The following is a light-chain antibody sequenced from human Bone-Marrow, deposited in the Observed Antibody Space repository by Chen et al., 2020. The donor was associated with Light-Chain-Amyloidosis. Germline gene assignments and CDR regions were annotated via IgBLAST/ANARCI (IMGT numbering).Light chain of an antibody. Sequence: IVMTQSPDSLAVSLGERATINCKSSQSVLYSSNNKNYLAWYQQKPGQPPKLLIYWASTRESGVPDRFSGSGSGTDFTRTISSLQAEDVAVYYCQQYYSTPQLTFGGGTKVEIK. CDR1: QSVLYSSNNKNY. CDR2: WAS. CDR3: QQYYSTPQLT. V-gene: IGKV4-1*01. J-gene: IGKJ4*01.